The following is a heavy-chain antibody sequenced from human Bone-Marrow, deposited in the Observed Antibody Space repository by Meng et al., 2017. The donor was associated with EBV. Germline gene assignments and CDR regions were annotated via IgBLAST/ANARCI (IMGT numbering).Heavy chain of an antibody. Sequence: VRLVWSGGGVVQPGGSLGLSCAASGFTFSSYAMSWVRQSPGKGLEWVSAISGSGGNTYYADSVKGRFTISRDNSKNTVYLQMNSLRAEDTAVHYCAKGGWSSWFDPWGQGTLVTVSS. CDR2: ISGSGGNT. CDR3: AKGGWSSWFDP. CDR1: GFTFSSYA. D-gene: IGHD1-26*01. V-gene: IGHV3-23*04. J-gene: IGHJ5*02.